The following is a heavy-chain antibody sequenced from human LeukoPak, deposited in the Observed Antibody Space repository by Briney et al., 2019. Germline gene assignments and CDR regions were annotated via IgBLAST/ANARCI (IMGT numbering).Heavy chain of an antibody. V-gene: IGHV1-2*02. CDR3: ARELPAVAGTLDY. CDR1: GYTFTGYY. Sequence: APVKVSCKASGYTFTGYYMHWVRQAPGQGLEWMGWINPNSGGTNYAQKFQGRVTMTRDTSISTAYMELSRLRSDDTAVYYCARELPAVAGTLDYWGQGTLVTVSS. D-gene: IGHD6-19*01. CDR2: INPNSGGT. J-gene: IGHJ4*02.